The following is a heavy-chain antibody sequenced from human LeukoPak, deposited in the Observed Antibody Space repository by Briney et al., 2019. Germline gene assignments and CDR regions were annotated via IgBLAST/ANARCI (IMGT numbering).Heavy chain of an antibody. CDR1: GFTFSSYW. D-gene: IGHD3-22*01. J-gene: IGHJ3*02. CDR3: ARDTNFYYDSSGYYEKGAFDI. V-gene: IGHV3-7*01. CDR2: IKQDGSGK. Sequence: GGSLRLSCAASGFTFSSYWMSWVRQAPGKGLEWVANIKQDGSGKFYVDSVKGRFTISRDNAKNSLYLQMCSLRVEDTAVYYCARDTNFYYDSSGYYEKGAFDIWGQGTTVNVSS.